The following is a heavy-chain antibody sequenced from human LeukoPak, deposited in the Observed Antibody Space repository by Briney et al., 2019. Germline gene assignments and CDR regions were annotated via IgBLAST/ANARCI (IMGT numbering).Heavy chain of an antibody. CDR1: GFTFGGYA. D-gene: IGHD2-2*01. CDR3: TRVRQKVGYCSSTSCPDAFDI. CDR2: IRSKAYGGTT. J-gene: IGHJ3*02. V-gene: IGHV3-49*04. Sequence: GGSLRLSCTASGFTFGGYAMSWVRQAPGKGLEWVGFIRSKAYGGTTEYAASVKGRFTISRDDSKSIAYLQMNSLKTEDTAVYYCTRVRQKVGYCSSTSCPDAFDIWGQGTMVTVSS.